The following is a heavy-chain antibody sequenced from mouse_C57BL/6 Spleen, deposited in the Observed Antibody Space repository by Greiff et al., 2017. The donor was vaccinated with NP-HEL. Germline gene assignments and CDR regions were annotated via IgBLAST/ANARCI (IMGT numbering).Heavy chain of an antibody. Sequence: VQLQQSGAELVKPGASVKISCKASGYAFSSYWMNWVKQRPGKGLEWIGQIYPGDGDTNYNGKFKGKATLTADKSSSTAYLQLSSLTSEDSAVYFCAREGMTTVAEGMDYWGQGTSVTVSS. CDR3: AREGMTTVAEGMDY. V-gene: IGHV1-80*01. D-gene: IGHD1-1*01. CDR1: GYAFSSYW. CDR2: IYPGDGDT. J-gene: IGHJ4*01.